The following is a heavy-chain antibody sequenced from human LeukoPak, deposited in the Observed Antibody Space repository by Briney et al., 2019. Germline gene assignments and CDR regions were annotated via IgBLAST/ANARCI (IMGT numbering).Heavy chain of an antibody. J-gene: IGHJ4*02. CDR3: AFSGWYRKGPVDY. D-gene: IGHD6-19*01. Sequence: TSETLSLTCTVSGGSISSYYWGWLRQPAGKGLEWIGRIYTSGSTNYNPSLKSRVTMSVDTSKNQFSLKLSSVTAADTAVYYCAFSGWYRKGPVDYWGQGTLVTVSS. CDR2: IYTSGST. CDR1: GGSISSYY. V-gene: IGHV4-4*07.